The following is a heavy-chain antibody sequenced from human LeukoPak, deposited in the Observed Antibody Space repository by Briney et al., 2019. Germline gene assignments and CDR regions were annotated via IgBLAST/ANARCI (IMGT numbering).Heavy chain of an antibody. Sequence: GGSLRLSCAASGFTFSSYGMHWVRQAPGKGLEWVAFIRYDASNKYHADSVKGRFTISRDSSKNTLYLQMNSLRADDTAVYYCAKELSEMATISPFDYWGQGTLVTVSS. CDR1: GFTFSSYG. CDR3: AKELSEMATISPFDY. CDR2: IRYDASNK. D-gene: IGHD5-24*01. V-gene: IGHV3-30*02. J-gene: IGHJ4*02.